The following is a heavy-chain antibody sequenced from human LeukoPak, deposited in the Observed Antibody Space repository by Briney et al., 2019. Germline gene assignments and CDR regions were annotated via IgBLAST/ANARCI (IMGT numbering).Heavy chain of an antibody. CDR2: ISAYNGNT. CDR1: GYTFTSYG. Sequence: VSVKVSCKASGYTFTSYGITWMRQAPGQGLEWMGWISAYNGNTNYAQNFQGRVTLTTDTSTSTAYMELRSLRSDDTAVYYCARVNELDYWGQGTLVTVSS. D-gene: IGHD1-1*01. CDR3: ARVNELDY. V-gene: IGHV1-18*01. J-gene: IGHJ4*02.